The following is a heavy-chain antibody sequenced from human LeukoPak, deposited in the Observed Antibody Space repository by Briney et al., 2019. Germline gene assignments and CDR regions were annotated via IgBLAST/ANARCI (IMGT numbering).Heavy chain of an antibody. V-gene: IGHV3-48*01. CDR1: GFTFNNYN. J-gene: IGHJ3*02. D-gene: IGHD5-18*01. CDR3: ARDNPSYGDAFDI. Sequence: GGSLRLSCAASGFTFNNYNMNWVRQAPGKGLEWVSYITLSSSIIYYADSVKGRFTISRDNAKNSLYLQMNSLRAEDTAVYYCARDNPSYGDAFDIWGQGTMVTVSS. CDR2: ITLSSSII.